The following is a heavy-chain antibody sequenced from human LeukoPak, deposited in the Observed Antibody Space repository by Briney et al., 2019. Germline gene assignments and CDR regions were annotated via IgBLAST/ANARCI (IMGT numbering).Heavy chain of an antibody. D-gene: IGHD3-10*01. J-gene: IGHJ4*02. Sequence: GGSLRLSCAASGFTFSSYWMSWVRQAPGKGLEWVANIKQEGSEKYYVDSVKGRFAISRDNAKNSLYLQMNSLRAEDTAVYYCVRYITMVRGVKYYFDYWGQGTLVTVSS. CDR3: VRYITMVRGVKYYFDY. V-gene: IGHV3-7*03. CDR2: IKQEGSEK. CDR1: GFTFSSYW.